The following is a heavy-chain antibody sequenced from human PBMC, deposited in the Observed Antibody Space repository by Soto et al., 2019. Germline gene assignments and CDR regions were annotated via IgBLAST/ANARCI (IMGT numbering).Heavy chain of an antibody. Sequence: QVQLVESGGGVVQPGRSLRLSCAASGFTFSSYGMHWVRQAPGKGLEWVAVIWYDGSNKYYADSVKGRFTISRDNSKNTLYLQMNSLRAEDTAVYYCARDRRESIFDWLLMDWGQGTLVTVSS. V-gene: IGHV3-33*01. CDR3: ARDRRESIFDWLLMD. D-gene: IGHD3-9*01. J-gene: IGHJ4*02. CDR2: IWYDGSNK. CDR1: GFTFSSYG.